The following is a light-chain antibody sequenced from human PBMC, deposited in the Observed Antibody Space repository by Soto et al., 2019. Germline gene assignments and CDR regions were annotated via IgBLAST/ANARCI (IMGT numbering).Light chain of an antibody. CDR1: SSDVGGYNY. V-gene: IGLV2-8*01. CDR3: NARAGSNNYV. CDR2: EVS. Sequence: QSALTQPPSASGSPGQSVTISCTGTSSDVGGYNYVSWYQQHPGKAPKLIISEVSKRPSGVPDRFSGSKSGNTASLTVSGLQDEDDADYCCNARAGSNNYVFGTGTKLTVL. J-gene: IGLJ1*01.